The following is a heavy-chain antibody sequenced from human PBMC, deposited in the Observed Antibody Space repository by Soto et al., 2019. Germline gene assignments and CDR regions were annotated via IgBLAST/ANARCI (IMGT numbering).Heavy chain of an antibody. Sequence: QVQPVQSGAEVKKPGASVKVSCKASGYTFTSYAMHWVRQAPGQRLEWMGWINAGNGNTKYSQKFQGRVTITRDTSASTAYMELSSLRSEDTAVYYCARSTGYYIIDYWGQGTLVPVSS. J-gene: IGHJ4*02. CDR2: INAGNGNT. CDR1: GYTFTSYA. CDR3: ARSTGYYIIDY. V-gene: IGHV1-3*01. D-gene: IGHD3-9*01.